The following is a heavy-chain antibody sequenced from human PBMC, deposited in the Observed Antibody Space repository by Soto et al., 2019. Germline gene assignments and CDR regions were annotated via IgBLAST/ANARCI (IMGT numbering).Heavy chain of an antibody. J-gene: IGHJ4*02. Sequence: SETLSLTCAVYGGSFSGYYWSWIRQPPGKGLEWIGEINHSGSTNYNPSLKSRVTISVDTSKNQFSLKLSSVTAADTAVYYCARVEVDYGSGSYYQTDYWGQGTLVTVSS. CDR1: GGSFSGYY. V-gene: IGHV4-34*01. CDR3: ARVEVDYGSGSYYQTDY. D-gene: IGHD3-10*01. CDR2: INHSGST.